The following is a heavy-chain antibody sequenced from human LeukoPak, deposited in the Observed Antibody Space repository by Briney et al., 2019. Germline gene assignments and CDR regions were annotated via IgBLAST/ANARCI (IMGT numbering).Heavy chain of an antibody. D-gene: IGHD1-7*01. CDR2: INPNSGGT. CDR3: ARDITGTTGYYYMDV. J-gene: IGHJ6*03. CDR1: GYTFTVYY. V-gene: IGHV1-2*06. Sequence: ASVKVSCKASGYTFTVYYMHWVRQAPGQGLEWMGRINPNSGGTNYAQKFQGRVTMTRDTSISTAYMELSRLRSDDTAVYYCARDITGTTGYYYMDVWGKGTTVTVSS.